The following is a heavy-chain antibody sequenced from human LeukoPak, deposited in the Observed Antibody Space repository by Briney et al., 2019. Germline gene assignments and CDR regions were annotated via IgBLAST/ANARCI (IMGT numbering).Heavy chain of an antibody. CDR1: GGSISSYY. J-gene: IGHJ6*02. CDR3: ARGPQRGPYYYYCMDV. Sequence: PSETLSLTFSVSGGSISSYYCSSSRQPAGKGLELIRRIYTSGSTNYNPSLKSRVTMSVDTSKNQFSLRLSSVTAGDTAVYYCARGPQRGPYYYYCMDVWGQGTTVTVSS. V-gene: IGHV4-4*07. CDR2: IYTSGST.